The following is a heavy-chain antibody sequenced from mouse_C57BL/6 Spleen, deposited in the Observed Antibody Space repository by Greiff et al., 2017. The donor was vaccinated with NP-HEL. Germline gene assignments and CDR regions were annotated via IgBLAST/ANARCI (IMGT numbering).Heavy chain of an antibody. J-gene: IGHJ3*01. Sequence: EVQLVESGGGLVQPGGSMKLSCVASGFAFSNYWMNWVRQSPEKGLEWVAQIRLKSDNYATHYAESVKGRFTISRDDSKSSVYLQMNNLRAEDTGIYYCSDYLFAYWGQGTLVTVSA. V-gene: IGHV6-3*01. CDR3: SDYLFAY. D-gene: IGHD2-4*01. CDR2: IRLKSDNYAT. CDR1: GFAFSNYW.